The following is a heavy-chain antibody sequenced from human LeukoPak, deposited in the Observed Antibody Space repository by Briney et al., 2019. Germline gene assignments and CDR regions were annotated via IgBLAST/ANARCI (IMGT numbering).Heavy chain of an antibody. CDR1: GYTFTNFW. Sequence: GESLKISCKGSGYTFTNFWIGWVRQMPGKGLEWMGIIYPSDSDTRYSPSFQGQVTISADKSISTAYLQWSSLKASDTAMYYCARHNSPPDIVAAWWGQGTLVTVSS. CDR3: ARHNSPPDIVAAW. V-gene: IGHV5-51*01. CDR2: IYPSDSDT. J-gene: IGHJ4*02. D-gene: IGHD5-12*01.